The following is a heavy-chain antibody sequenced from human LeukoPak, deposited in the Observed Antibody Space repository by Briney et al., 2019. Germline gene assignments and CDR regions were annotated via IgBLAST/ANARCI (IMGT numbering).Heavy chain of an antibody. J-gene: IGHJ4*02. D-gene: IGHD3-22*01. Sequence: GRSLRLSCAASGFTFSSYGMHWVRQAPGKGLEWVAVIWFDGSNKYYADSVKGRFTISRDSSKNTLYLQMNSLRAEDTAVYYCARDAEAMIVVVIIDYWGQGTLVTVSS. V-gene: IGHV3-30*19. CDR2: IWFDGSNK. CDR3: ARDAEAMIVVVIIDY. CDR1: GFTFSSYG.